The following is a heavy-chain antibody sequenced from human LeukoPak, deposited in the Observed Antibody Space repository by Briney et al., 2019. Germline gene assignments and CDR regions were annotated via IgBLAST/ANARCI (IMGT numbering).Heavy chain of an antibody. CDR3: ARGGAYHSFDF. V-gene: IGHV3-66*01. D-gene: IGHD1-26*01. J-gene: IGHJ4*01. Sequence: GSLRLSCAASGFTVSDNYMSWVRQAPGKGLEWVSIVYSGGDTYYADSVKGRFTISRDSSKNTVSLQMNSLRPEDTALYFCARGGAYHSFDFWGQGALVTVSS. CDR1: GFTVSDNY. CDR2: VYSGGDT.